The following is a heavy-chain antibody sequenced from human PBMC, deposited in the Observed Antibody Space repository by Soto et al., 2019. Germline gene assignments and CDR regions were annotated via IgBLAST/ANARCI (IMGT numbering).Heavy chain of an antibody. Sequence: EVQLVESGGGLVQPGGSLRLSCAASGFLFSGYWIHWVRQAPGKGLVSVSRINVDGTSTAYADSVKGRFTISRDNAKNTLSLQMNSLRAEDTAVYYCARMFGGSGSFFDYWGQGTLVTVSS. CDR3: ARMFGGSGSFFDY. CDR1: GFLFSGYW. J-gene: IGHJ4*02. V-gene: IGHV3-74*01. CDR2: INVDGTST. D-gene: IGHD3-10*01.